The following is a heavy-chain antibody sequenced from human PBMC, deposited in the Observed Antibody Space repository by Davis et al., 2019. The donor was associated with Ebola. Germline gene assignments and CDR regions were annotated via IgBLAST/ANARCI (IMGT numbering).Heavy chain of an antibody. CDR1: GYTFTSYA. CDR3: ARGVFLHNWFDP. V-gene: IGHV1-3*01. CDR2: INAGNGNT. D-gene: IGHD3-10*01. Sequence: ASVKVSCKASGYTFTSYAMHWVRQAPGQRLEWMGWINAGNGNTKYSQKFQGRVTITRDTSASTAYMELSRLRSDDTAVYYCARGVFLHNWFDPWGQGTLVTVSS. J-gene: IGHJ5*02.